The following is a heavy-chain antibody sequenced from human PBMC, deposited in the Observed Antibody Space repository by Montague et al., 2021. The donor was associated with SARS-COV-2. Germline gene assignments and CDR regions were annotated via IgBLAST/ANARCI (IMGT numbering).Heavy chain of an antibody. CDR3: ARHITGSGNAFDI. CDR1: GGSISSTSYY. V-gene: IGHV4-39*01. J-gene: IGHJ3*02. D-gene: IGHD3-10*01. Sequence: SETLSLTCTVSGGSISSTSYYWGWIRQPPGKGLEWIGSISYSGSTYYKSSLKSRVTISVDTSKNQFSLRLSSVTAADTPVYYCARHITGSGNAFDIWGQGTMVTVSS. CDR2: ISYSGST.